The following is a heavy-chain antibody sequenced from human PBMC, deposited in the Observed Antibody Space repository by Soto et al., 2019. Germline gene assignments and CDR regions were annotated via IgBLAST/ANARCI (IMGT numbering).Heavy chain of an antibody. Sequence: QLQLQESGSGLVKPSQTLSFTCAVSGGSISSGGYSWSWIRQPPGKGLEWIGYIYHGSTYYNPSLKSRVTISVDWSKNQFSLKLSSVTAADTAVYYCDRAGVLGAMAVDYWGQRRLVTVS. D-gene: IGHD6-19*01. CDR1: GGSISSGGYS. CDR2: IYHGST. J-gene: IGHJ4*02. CDR3: DRAGVLGAMAVDY. V-gene: IGHV4-30-2*01.